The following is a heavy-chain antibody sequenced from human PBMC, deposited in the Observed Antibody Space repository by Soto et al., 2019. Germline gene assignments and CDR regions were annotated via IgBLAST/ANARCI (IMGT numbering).Heavy chain of an antibody. D-gene: IGHD2-2*01. Sequence: QLQLQESGPGLVKPSENLSLTCTVSGGSISSSSYYWGWIRQPPGKGLEWIGSISYSGNTYHNPSLKRRVTISVDTSKNQFSLTLNSVTAADTAVYYCVRASITSQYGAGYFDYWGQGTLVTVSS. CDR3: VRASITSQYGAGYFDY. V-gene: IGHV4-39*01. CDR2: ISYSGNT. J-gene: IGHJ4*02. CDR1: GGSISSSSYY.